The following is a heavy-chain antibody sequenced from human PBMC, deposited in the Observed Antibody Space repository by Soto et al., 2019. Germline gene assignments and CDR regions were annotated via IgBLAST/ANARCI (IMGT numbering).Heavy chain of an antibody. CDR3: ASRDETYDSSGYYFDY. CDR2: INHSGST. CDR1: GGSFSGYY. Sequence: SETLSLTCAVYGGSFSGYYWSWIRQPPGKGLEWIGEINHSGSTNYNPSLKSRVTISVDTSKNQFSLKLSSVTAADTAVYYCASRDETYDSSGYYFDYWGQGTLVTVSS. J-gene: IGHJ4*02. D-gene: IGHD3-22*01. V-gene: IGHV4-34*01.